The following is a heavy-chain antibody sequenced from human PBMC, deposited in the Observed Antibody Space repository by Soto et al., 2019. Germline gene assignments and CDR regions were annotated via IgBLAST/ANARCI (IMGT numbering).Heavy chain of an antibody. CDR1: GYTFTGYY. V-gene: IGHV1-2*04. CDR3: ARDQSPGGAAAGTGQYYYYGMDV. Sequence: ASVKVSCKASGYTFTGYYMHWGRQAPGQGLEWMGWINPNSGGTNYAQKFQGWVTMTRDTSISTAYMELSRLRSDDTAVYYCARDQSPGGAAAGTGQYYYYGMDVWGQGTTVTVSS. J-gene: IGHJ6*02. CDR2: INPNSGGT. D-gene: IGHD6-13*01.